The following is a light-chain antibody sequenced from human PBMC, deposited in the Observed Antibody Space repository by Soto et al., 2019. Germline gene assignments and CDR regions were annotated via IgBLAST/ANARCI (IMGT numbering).Light chain of an antibody. Sequence: QPVLTQPASVSGSPGQSITISCTGTSSDIGAYNFVSWYQQHPGKAPKLMISTVNSRPSGVSNRFSGSKSGNTASLTISGLQAEDEADYYCISYTTSGTLWVFGGGTKLTVL. J-gene: IGLJ3*02. CDR3: ISYTTSGTLWV. CDR1: SSDIGAYNF. CDR2: TVN. V-gene: IGLV2-14*01.